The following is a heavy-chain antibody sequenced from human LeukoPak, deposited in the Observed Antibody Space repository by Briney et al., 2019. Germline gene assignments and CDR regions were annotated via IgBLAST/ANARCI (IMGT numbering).Heavy chain of an antibody. D-gene: IGHD6-19*01. J-gene: IGHJ4*02. CDR3: ARPLTGYSSGWSISNY. CDR1: GFTFSSYA. CDR2: ISYDGSNK. V-gene: IGHV3-30-3*01. Sequence: PGRSLRLSCAASGFTFSSYAMHWVRQAPGKGLEWVAVISYDGSNKYYADSVKGRFTISRDNSKNTLYLQMNSLRAEDTAVYYCARPLTGYSSGWSISNYWGQGTLVTVSS.